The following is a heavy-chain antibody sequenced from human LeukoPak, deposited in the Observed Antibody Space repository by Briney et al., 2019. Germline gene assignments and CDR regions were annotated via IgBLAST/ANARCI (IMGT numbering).Heavy chain of an antibody. D-gene: IGHD6-6*01. Sequence: ASVKVSCKASGYTFTSYDINWVRQATGQGLEWMGWMNPNSGNTGYAQKFQGRVTITADESTSTAYMELSSLRSEDTAVYYCARAIAARNYYYYYMDVWGKGTTVTVSS. V-gene: IGHV1-8*03. CDR2: MNPNSGNT. CDR3: ARAIAARNYYYYYMDV. J-gene: IGHJ6*03. CDR1: GYTFTSYD.